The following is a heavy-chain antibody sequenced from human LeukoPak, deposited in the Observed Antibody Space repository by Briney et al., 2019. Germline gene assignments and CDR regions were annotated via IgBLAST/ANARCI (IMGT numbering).Heavy chain of an antibody. CDR1: GYTLTGYC. V-gene: IGHV1-2*02. J-gene: IGHJ4*02. CDR3: ARDLRISGWHAPPLGYFDY. Sequence: ASVKVSCKASGYTLTGYCMHWVRQAPGQGLEWLGWINTKSGATNYAQNFQGRVTMTRDTSMSTTYMELKRLRSDDTAVYYCARDLRISGWHAPPLGYFDYWGQGTLLTVSS. D-gene: IGHD6-19*01. CDR2: INTKSGAT.